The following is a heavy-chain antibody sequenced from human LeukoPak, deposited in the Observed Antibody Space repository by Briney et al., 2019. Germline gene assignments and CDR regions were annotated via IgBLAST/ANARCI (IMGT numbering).Heavy chain of an antibody. CDR3: ARKGPANYYYYYMDG. D-gene: IGHD2-2*01. J-gene: IGHJ6*03. CDR2: MNPNSGNT. CDR1: GYTFTSYD. V-gene: IGHV1-8*01. Sequence: GASVKVSCKASGYTFTSYDINWVRQATGQGLEWMGWMNPNSGNTGYAQKFQGRVTMTRNTSISTAYMELSSLRSEDTAVYFCARKGPANYYYYYMDGWGKGTTVTVSS.